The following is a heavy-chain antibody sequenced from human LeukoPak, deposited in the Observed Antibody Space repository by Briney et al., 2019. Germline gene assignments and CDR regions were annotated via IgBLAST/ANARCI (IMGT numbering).Heavy chain of an antibody. V-gene: IGHV4-34*01. CDR1: GGSISSYY. CDR2: INHSGST. J-gene: IGHJ4*02. Sequence: SETLSLTCTVSGGSISSYYWSWIRQPPGKGLEWIGEINHSGSTNYNPSLKSRVTISVDTSKNQFSLKLSSVTAADTAVYYCARIGGYVFELAEHTLGDYWGQGTLVTVSS. CDR3: ARIGGYVFELAEHTLGDY. D-gene: IGHD3-16*01.